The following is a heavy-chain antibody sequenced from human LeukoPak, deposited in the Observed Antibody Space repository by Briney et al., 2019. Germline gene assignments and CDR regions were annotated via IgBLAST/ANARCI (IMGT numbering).Heavy chain of an antibody. J-gene: IGHJ4*02. V-gene: IGHV4-30-4*01. CDR1: GGSISSGDYY. CDR3: ARGWDYDSGGRPTAYVY. Sequence: SQTLSLTCTVSGGSISSGDYYWSWIRQPPGKGLEWIGYIYYSGSTYYNPSLKSRVTISVDTSKNQFSLKLSSVTAADTAVYYCARGWDYDSGGRPTAYVYWGQGTLVSVSS. CDR2: IYYSGST. D-gene: IGHD3-22*01.